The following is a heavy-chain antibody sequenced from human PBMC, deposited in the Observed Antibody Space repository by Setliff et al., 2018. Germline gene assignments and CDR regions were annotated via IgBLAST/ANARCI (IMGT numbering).Heavy chain of an antibody. CDR3: ARGFPVTSYRSHYYMDV. J-gene: IGHJ6*03. D-gene: IGHD4-4*01. Sequence: PSETLSLTCAVSGASIRNNYYWGWIRQSPGTGLEWIGSIFYNGMAYYNPSLKSRVTMSVDTSKNQFSLNLTSVTAADTAVYFCARGFPVTSYRSHYYMDVWGEGTTVTVSS. CDR1: GASIRNNYY. V-gene: IGHV4-39*01. CDR2: IFYNGMA.